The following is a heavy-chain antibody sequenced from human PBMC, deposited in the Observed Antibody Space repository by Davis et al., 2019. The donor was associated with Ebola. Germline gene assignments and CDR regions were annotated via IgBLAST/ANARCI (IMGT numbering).Heavy chain of an antibody. CDR1: GYTFTSYY. V-gene: IGHV1-46*01. D-gene: IGHD4-17*01. J-gene: IGHJ6*02. CDR3: ARAGGTVTTRLSKDETVRYYYGMDV. CDR2: INPSGGST. Sequence: AASVKVSCKASGYTFTSYYMHWVRQAPGQGLEWMGIINPSGGSTSYAQKFQGRVTMTRDTSTSTVYMELSSLRSEDTAVYYCARAGGTVTTRLSKDETVRYYYGMDVWGQGTTVTVSS.